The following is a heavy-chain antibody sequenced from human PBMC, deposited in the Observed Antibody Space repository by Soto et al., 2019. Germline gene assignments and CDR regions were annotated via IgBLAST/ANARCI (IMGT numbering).Heavy chain of an antibody. V-gene: IGHV1-8*01. D-gene: IGHD1-20*01. CDR3: ARGRDNWNEASSWFDP. CDR2: MNPNSGNT. CDR1: GYTFTSYD. Sequence: ASVKVSCKASGYTFTSYDINWVRQATGQGLEWMGWMNPNSGNTGYAQKFQGRVTMTRNTSISTAYMELSSLRSEDTAVYYCARGRDNWNEASSWFDPWGQGTLVTVSS. J-gene: IGHJ5*02.